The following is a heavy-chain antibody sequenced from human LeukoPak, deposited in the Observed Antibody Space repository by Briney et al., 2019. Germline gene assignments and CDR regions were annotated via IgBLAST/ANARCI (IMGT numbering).Heavy chain of an antibody. Sequence: SETLSLTCTGSGGSISSYYWSWIRQPPGKGLEWFGNTYYSGSTNYNSSLKSRVTISVDTSKNQFSLKLSSVTAADTAVYYCARRNAGTDDAFDIWGQGTMVTVSS. D-gene: IGHD6-13*01. J-gene: IGHJ3*02. CDR3: ARRNAGTDDAFDI. CDR2: TYYSGST. CDR1: GGSISSYY. V-gene: IGHV4-59*08.